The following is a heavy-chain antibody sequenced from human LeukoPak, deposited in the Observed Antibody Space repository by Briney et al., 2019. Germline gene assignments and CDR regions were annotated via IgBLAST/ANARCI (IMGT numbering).Heavy chain of an antibody. CDR2: INPSGGSP. V-gene: IGHV1-46*01. Sequence: ASVTVSFKSSVYTFTIYYMHWVRQAPGQGQEWMGIINPSGGSPSYAQKFQGRVTMTRDTSTSTVYMELSSLRSEDTAVYYCARHSGSYRDFDYWGQGTLVTVSS. J-gene: IGHJ4*02. CDR3: ARHSGSYRDFDY. D-gene: IGHD1-26*01. CDR1: VYTFTIYY.